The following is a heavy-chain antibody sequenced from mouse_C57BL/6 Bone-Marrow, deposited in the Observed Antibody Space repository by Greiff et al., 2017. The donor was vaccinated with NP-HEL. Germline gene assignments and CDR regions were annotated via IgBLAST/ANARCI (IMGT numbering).Heavy chain of an antibody. CDR2: IDPANGNT. CDR3: ARKRAIYYDYDEYFDV. Sequence: VQLKESVAELVRPGASVKLSCTASGFNIKNTYMHWVKQRPEQGLEWIGRIDPANGNTKYAPKFQGKATITADTSSNTAYLQLSSLTSEDTAIYYCARKRAIYYDYDEYFDVWGTGTTVTVSS. V-gene: IGHV14-3*01. D-gene: IGHD2-4*01. CDR1: GFNIKNTY. J-gene: IGHJ1*03.